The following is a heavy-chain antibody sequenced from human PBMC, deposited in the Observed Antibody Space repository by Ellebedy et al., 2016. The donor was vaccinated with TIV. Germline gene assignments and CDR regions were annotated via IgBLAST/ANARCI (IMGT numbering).Heavy chain of an antibody. Sequence: GESLKISCAASGFTFSNYNMNWVRQSPGKGLEWVSSIRSTGSDKYYAESVKVRFTISRDNAQNTLFLQMNSLRVEDTAVYYCARGWSTPDSWGQGTLVIVSS. J-gene: IGHJ4*02. CDR2: IRSTGSDK. CDR1: GFTFSNYN. CDR3: ARGWSTPDS. D-gene: IGHD2-15*01. V-gene: IGHV3-21*06.